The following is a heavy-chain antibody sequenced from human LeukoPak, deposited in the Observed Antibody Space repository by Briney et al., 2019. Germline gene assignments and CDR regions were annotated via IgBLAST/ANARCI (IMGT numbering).Heavy chain of an antibody. J-gene: IGHJ4*02. V-gene: IGHV4-34*01. CDR2: INHSGET. Sequence: SETLSLTCAVYGGAFSGSYWSWIRQPPGKGLEWIGEINHSGETKYNPSLKSRVSLSVDVSKDQFSLKLTSLTAAGTAVCYCARGSRNYNNYGGADYWGQGTLVSVSS. CDR3: ARGSRNYNNYGGADY. D-gene: IGHD4-11*01. CDR1: GGAFSGSY.